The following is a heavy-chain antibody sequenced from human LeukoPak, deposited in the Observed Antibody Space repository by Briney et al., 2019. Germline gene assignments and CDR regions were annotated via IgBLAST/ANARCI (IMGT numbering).Heavy chain of an antibody. D-gene: IGHD3-22*01. Sequence: GGSLRLSCAASGFTFDDYAMHWVRQAPGKGLEWVSLISGDGGSTYYADSVKGRFTISGDNSKNSLYLQMKSLRTEDTAVYYCARSYYDSSGYPHSDLDYWGQGTLVTVSS. V-gene: IGHV3-43*02. CDR3: ARSYYDSSGYPHSDLDY. J-gene: IGHJ4*02. CDR1: GFTFDDYA. CDR2: ISGDGGST.